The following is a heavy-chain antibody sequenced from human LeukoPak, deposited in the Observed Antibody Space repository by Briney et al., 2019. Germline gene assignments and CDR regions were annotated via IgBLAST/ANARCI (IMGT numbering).Heavy chain of an antibody. CDR2: IYYSGST. Sequence: SETLSLTCTVSGGSISSSSYYWGWIRQPPGKGLEWIGSIYYSGSTYYNPSLKSRVTISVDTSKNQFSLKLSPVTAADTAVYYCARGYSSGWRPVWFDPWGQGTLVTVSS. CDR1: GGSISSSSYY. CDR3: ARGYSSGWRPVWFDP. J-gene: IGHJ5*02. V-gene: IGHV4-39*01. D-gene: IGHD6-19*01.